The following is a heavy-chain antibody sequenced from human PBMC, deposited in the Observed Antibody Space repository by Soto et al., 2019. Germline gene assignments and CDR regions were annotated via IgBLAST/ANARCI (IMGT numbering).Heavy chain of an antibody. CDR3: ARDRAYDFWSGYYPNWFDP. V-gene: IGHV1-69*06. CDR1: GGTFSSYA. D-gene: IGHD3-3*01. CDR2: IIPIFGTA. J-gene: IGHJ5*02. Sequence: EASLKFSCKASGGTFSSYAIIWVRQAPGQGLEWMGGIIPIFGTANYAQKFQGRVTITADKSTSTAYMELSSLRSEDTAVYYCARDRAYDFWSGYYPNWFDPWGQGTLVTVSS.